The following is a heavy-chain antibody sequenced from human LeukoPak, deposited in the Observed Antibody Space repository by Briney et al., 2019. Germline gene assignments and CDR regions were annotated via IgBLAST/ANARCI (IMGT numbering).Heavy chain of an antibody. Sequence: SETLSLTCTVSGGSISSYYWSWIRQPPGKGLEWIGYIYYSGSTNYNPSLKSRVTISVDTSKNQFSLKLSSVTAADMAVYYCARQVDTAMVNNYFDYWGQGTLVTVSS. V-gene: IGHV4-59*08. D-gene: IGHD5-18*01. CDR1: GGSISSYY. CDR3: ARQVDTAMVNNYFDY. J-gene: IGHJ4*02. CDR2: IYYSGST.